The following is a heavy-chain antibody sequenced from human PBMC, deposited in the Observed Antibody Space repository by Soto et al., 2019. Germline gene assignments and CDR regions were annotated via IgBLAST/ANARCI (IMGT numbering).Heavy chain of an antibody. D-gene: IGHD6-19*01. Sequence: LRLSCAASGFTFISYAMSWVRQAPGKGLEWVSAISGSGGSTYYADSVKGRFTISRDNSKNTLYLQMNSLRAEDTAVYYCADIAVAETGSFEYWGQGTLVTVSS. CDR3: ADIAVAETGSFEY. CDR1: GFTFISYA. CDR2: ISGSGGST. V-gene: IGHV3-23*01. J-gene: IGHJ4*02.